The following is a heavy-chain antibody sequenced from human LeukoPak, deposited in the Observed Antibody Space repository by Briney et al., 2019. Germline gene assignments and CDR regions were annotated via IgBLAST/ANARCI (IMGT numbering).Heavy chain of an antibody. CDR3: ARTGATTGIAFDI. D-gene: IGHD1-26*01. V-gene: IGHV3-21*01. CDR2: ISSSSSYI. Sequence: PGGSLRLSCAASGFTFSSYSMNWVRQAPGKGLEWVSSISSSSSYIYYADSVKGRFTTSRDNAKNSLYLQMNSLRAEDTAVYYCARTGATTGIAFDIWGQGTMVTVSS. CDR1: GFTFSSYS. J-gene: IGHJ3*02.